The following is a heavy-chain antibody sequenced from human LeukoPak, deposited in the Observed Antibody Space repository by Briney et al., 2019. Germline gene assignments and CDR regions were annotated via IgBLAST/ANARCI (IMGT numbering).Heavy chain of an antibody. CDR3: ARARSIVGATRGYYFDY. Sequence: QTGGSLRLSCAASGFTFSSYWMSWVRQAPGKGLEWVANIKQDGSEKYYVDSVKGRFTISRDNAKNSLYLQMNSLRAEDTAVYYCARARSIVGATRGYYFDYWGQGTLVTVSS. CDR1: GFTFSSYW. J-gene: IGHJ4*02. V-gene: IGHV3-7*01. D-gene: IGHD1-26*01. CDR2: IKQDGSEK.